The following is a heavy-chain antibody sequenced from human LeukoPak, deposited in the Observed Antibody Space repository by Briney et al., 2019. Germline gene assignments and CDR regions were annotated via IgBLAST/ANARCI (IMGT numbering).Heavy chain of an antibody. Sequence: PGGSLRLSCAASGFTFSSYSMNWVRQAPGKGLEWVPSISSSSYIYYADSVKGRFTISRDNAKNSLYLQMNSLRVEDTAVYYCASHRSYSSSSPFDYWGQGTLVTVSS. J-gene: IGHJ4*01. CDR1: GFTFSSYS. CDR3: ASHRSYSSSSPFDY. V-gene: IGHV3-21*01. CDR2: ISSSSYI. D-gene: IGHD6-13*01.